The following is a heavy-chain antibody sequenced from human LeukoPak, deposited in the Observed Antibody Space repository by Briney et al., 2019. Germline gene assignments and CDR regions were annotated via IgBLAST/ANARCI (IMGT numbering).Heavy chain of an antibody. CDR3: ARGSEFDY. J-gene: IGHJ4*02. CDR2: IWYDGSNK. V-gene: IGHV3-33*01. CDR1: GFTFSSYG. Sequence: GGSLRLSCAASGFTFSSYGMHWVRQAPGKGLEWVAVIWYDGSNKYYADSVKGRFPISRANSKNTLYLQMNSLRAEDTAVYYCARGSEFDYSGPGTLVTVSS. D-gene: IGHD6-19*01.